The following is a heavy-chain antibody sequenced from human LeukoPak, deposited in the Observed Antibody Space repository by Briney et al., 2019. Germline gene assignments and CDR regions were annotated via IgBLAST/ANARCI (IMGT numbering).Heavy chain of an antibody. CDR3: ATRKYDSSGYYYRFFDY. J-gene: IGHJ4*02. Sequence: ASVKVSCKASGYTFTGYYMHWVRQAPGQGLEWMGGFDPEDGETIYAQKFQGRATMTEDTSTDTAYMELSSLRSEDTAVYYCATRKYDSSGYYYRFFDYWCQGTLVTVSS. V-gene: IGHV1-24*01. D-gene: IGHD3-22*01. CDR1: GYTFTGYY. CDR2: FDPEDGET.